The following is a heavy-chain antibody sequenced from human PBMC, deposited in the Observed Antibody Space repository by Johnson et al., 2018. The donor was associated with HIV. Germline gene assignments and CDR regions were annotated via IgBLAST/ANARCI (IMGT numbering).Heavy chain of an antibody. CDR3: ASSQGSGEGAFDI. CDR1: GFTFSDHA. Sequence: DVQLVESGGDVVQPGGSLRLSCAVSGFTFSDHAMSWVRQAPGKGLEWVSGISWNGGSIDYADSVKGRFTIARDNAKNALFLQMKSLRAEDTAVYYCASSQGSGEGAFDIWGQGTRVTVSS. CDR2: ISWNGGSI. J-gene: IGHJ3*02. V-gene: IGHV3-23*04.